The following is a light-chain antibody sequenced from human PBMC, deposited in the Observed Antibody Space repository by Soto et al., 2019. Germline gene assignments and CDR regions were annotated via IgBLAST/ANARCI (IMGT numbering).Light chain of an antibody. CDR2: SDN. CDR1: SSNIGSHT. V-gene: IGLV1-44*01. J-gene: IGLJ2*01. CDR3: AAWDDTLNAAV. Sequence: QSVLTQPNSASGTPGQRVTIPCSGSSSNIGSHTLNWYQQLPGSAPSLLIYSDNQRPSGVPDRFSGSTSGTSASLAISGLQSEDEAEYYCAAWDDTLNAAVFGGGTKLTVL.